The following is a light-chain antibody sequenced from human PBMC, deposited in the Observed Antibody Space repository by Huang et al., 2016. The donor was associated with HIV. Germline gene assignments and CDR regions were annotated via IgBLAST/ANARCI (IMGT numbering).Light chain of an antibody. V-gene: IGKV3-20*01. CDR1: QTVSSSN. CDR3: QQYGTSPRT. CDR2: NAF. J-gene: IGKJ1*01. Sequence: EIVLTQSPGTLSLSPGERATLSCRASQTVSSSNLAWFQQKAGQAPRLLIYNAFRRANGIPERFSDSGSGTDFTLTISRLEPEDFAVYYCQQYGTSPRTFGQGTKLDIK.